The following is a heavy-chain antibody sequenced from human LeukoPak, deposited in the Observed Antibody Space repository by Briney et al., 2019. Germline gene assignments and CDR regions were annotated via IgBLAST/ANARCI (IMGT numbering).Heavy chain of an antibody. CDR2: IHSGGST. V-gene: IGHV3-53*01. CDR1: GFTVSSNY. CDR3: AKGPRPGSSGYPNLDC. D-gene: IGHD3-22*01. Sequence: GGSLRLSCAASGFTVSSNYMNWVRQAPGKGLEWVSLIHSGGSTHYADSVKGRFTISTDNSNNSLYLQMNSLRAEDTAVYYCAKGPRPGSSGYPNLDCWGQGTLVTVSS. J-gene: IGHJ4*02.